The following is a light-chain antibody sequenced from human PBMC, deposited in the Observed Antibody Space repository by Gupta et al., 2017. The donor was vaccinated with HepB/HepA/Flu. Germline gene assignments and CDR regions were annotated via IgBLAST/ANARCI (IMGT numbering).Light chain of an antibody. Sequence: DMQMTQSPSSLSASGGDRVTITCRASQDVRSDLGWYQQKPGKAPKRLIYAAFNVQSGVPSKFSGSGSGAEYTLTITSLQPEDFATYYCRHQNFRPIIFGRGTKVEIK. CDR2: AAF. CDR1: QDVRSD. V-gene: IGKV1-17*01. J-gene: IGKJ4*01. CDR3: RHQNFRPII.